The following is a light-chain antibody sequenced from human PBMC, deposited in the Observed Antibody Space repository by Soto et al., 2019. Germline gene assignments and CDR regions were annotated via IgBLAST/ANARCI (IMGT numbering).Light chain of an antibody. CDR2: GAS. J-gene: IGKJ1*01. CDR1: QSVSSSY. Sequence: ELVLTQSPGTPSLSPGERATLSCRASQSVSSSYLGWYQQKPGQAPSLLMYGASSRATGIPDRFSGSGSGADFTLTIRKLEPEDFAVYYCQQYGSSPWTFGQGTKVEIK. V-gene: IGKV3-20*01. CDR3: QQYGSSPWT.